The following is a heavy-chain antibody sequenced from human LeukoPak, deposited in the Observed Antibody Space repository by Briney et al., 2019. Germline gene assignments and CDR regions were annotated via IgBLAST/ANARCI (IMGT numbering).Heavy chain of an antibody. J-gene: IGHJ4*02. CDR2: ISAYNGNT. CDR3: ARETFEIVGATPGY. CDR1: GYTFTSYG. V-gene: IGHV1-18*01. D-gene: IGHD1-26*01. Sequence: ASVKVSCKASGYTFTSYGISWVRQAPGQGLERMGWISAYNGNTNYAQKLQGRVTMTTDTSTSTAYMELRSLRSDDTAVYYCARETFEIVGATPGYWGQGTLVTVSS.